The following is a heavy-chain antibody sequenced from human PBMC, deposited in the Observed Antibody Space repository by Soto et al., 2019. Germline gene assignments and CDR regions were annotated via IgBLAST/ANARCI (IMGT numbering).Heavy chain of an antibody. J-gene: IGHJ4*02. CDR3: ARDQGASYGLYYFDY. Sequence: PGGSMRLSRAASGLTFHSYAMSGVRQAPGKGLEWVSAVSASGTGTYYSDSVKGRFTISRDNSKNTLYLQMNSLRAEDTALYYCARDQGASYGLYYFDYWGQGTLVTGSS. D-gene: IGHD5-18*01. V-gene: IGHV3-23*01. CDR1: GLTFHSYA. CDR2: VSASGTGT.